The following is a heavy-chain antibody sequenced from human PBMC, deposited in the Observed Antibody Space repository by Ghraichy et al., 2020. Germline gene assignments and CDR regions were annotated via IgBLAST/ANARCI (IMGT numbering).Heavy chain of an antibody. V-gene: IGHV4-31*03. D-gene: IGHD3-22*01. Sequence: SLTCTVSGGSINSGGFYWTWIRQHPGKGLEWIGYMYYTGSTFSNPSLKGRVSISIDTSKNQFSLKLSSVTAADTAVYYCAREGAYYYGSRGVDSWGQGTLVTVSS. J-gene: IGHJ4*02. CDR3: AREGAYYYGSRGVDS. CDR1: GGSINSGGFY. CDR2: MYYTGST.